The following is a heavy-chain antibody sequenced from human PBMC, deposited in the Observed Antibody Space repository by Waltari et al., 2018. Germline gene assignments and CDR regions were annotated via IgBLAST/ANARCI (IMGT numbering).Heavy chain of an antibody. V-gene: IGHV3-21*01. D-gene: IGHD2-2*01. CDR3: ARDFTSWGFDY. CDR2: ISSSSNYI. CDR1: GFTFSSYS. Sequence: EVQLVESGGGLVKPGGSLRLSCAASGFTFSSYSMNWVRQAPGKGREWVSSISSSSNYIYYADSVKGRFTIFRDNANHSLFLQMNSLRAEDTAVYYCARDFTSWGFDYWGQGTLVTVSS. J-gene: IGHJ4*02.